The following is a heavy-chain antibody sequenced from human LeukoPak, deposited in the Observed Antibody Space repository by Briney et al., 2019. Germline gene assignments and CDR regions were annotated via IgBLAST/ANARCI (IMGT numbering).Heavy chain of an antibody. CDR2: ISSSGSTI. J-gene: IGHJ6*02. D-gene: IGHD1-26*01. CDR3: ARFSGSRRYYYYYGMDV. Sequence: GGSLRLSCAASGFTFSSYSMSWVRQAPGKGLEWVSYISSSGSTIYYADSVKGRFTISRDNAKNSLYLQMNSLRAEDTAVYYCARFSGSRRYYYYYGMDVWGQGTTVTVSS. CDR1: GFTFSSYS. V-gene: IGHV3-48*04.